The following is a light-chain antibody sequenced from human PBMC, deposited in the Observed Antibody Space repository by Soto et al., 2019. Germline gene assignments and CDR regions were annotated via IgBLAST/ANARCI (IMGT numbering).Light chain of an antibody. CDR1: SSNIGAGFD. CDR3: QSYDNSLSTWV. J-gene: IGLJ3*02. CDR2: GHT. V-gene: IGLV1-40*01. Sequence: QPVVTQPPSVSGAPGQRVTIPCTGSSSNIGAGFDVHWYQQLPGTAPKLLIYGHTDRPSGVPDRFSGSRSATSASLAITGLEAEDEDVYYGQSYDNSLSTWVFGGGTKLTVL.